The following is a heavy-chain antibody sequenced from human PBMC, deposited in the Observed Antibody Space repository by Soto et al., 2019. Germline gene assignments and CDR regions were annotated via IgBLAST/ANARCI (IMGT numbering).Heavy chain of an antibody. J-gene: IGHJ1*01. CDR2: ISGSGDST. CDR3: AKLDRSAWQIAEYFQH. CDR1: GFTFSSYA. V-gene: IGHV3-23*01. D-gene: IGHD3-22*01. Sequence: GGSLRLSCAASGFTFSSYAMSWVRQAPGKGLEWVSGISGSGDSTYYAESVKGRFTISRDNSKNAVYLQMYSLRVEDTAVYYCAKLDRSAWQIAEYFQHWGQGTLVTVSS.